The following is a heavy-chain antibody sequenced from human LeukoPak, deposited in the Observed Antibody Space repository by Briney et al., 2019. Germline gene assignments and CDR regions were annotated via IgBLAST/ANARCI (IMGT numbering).Heavy chain of an antibody. CDR2: MSPDSGNT. CDR1: GYTFTSYD. D-gene: IGHD2-21*02. J-gene: IGHJ3*02. Sequence: ASVKVSCKASGYTFTSYDINWVRQATGQGLEWMGWMSPDSGNTGYAQKFQGRVTITADKSTSTAYMELSSLRSEDTAVYYCASRLTAIAFDIWGQGTMVTVSS. CDR3: ASRLTAIAFDI. V-gene: IGHV1-8*01.